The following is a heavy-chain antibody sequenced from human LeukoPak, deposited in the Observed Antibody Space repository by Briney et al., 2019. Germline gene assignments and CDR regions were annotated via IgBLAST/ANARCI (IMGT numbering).Heavy chain of an antibody. CDR1: VYIFTAHY. Sequence: APVKVSCKTSVYIFTAHYIHWVRHAPGQGLEWMGSIHPKDGATNDIQQFQGRVTLTTATSITTAYMELSTLMSDDPALYYCAREGGNGGFDYWGQGTLLTVSS. CDR2: IHPKDGAT. CDR3: AREGGNGGFDY. D-gene: IGHD2-8*01. J-gene: IGHJ4*02. V-gene: IGHV1-2*02.